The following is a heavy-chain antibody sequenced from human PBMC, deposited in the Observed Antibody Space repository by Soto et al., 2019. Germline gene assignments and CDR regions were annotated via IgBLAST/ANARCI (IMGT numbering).Heavy chain of an antibody. Sequence: EVQLVESGGGLVQPGGSLRLSCAVSGFTFSAYSMNWVHQAPGKGLEWVSYVNSGGTTKYYAGSVKGRFTISRDNAQNSLYLQMNSLRAEDTAIYYCARMSSSVSPGCWGQGTLVTVSS. CDR3: ARMSSSVSPGC. J-gene: IGHJ4*02. CDR1: GFTFSAYS. CDR2: VNSGGTTK. D-gene: IGHD2-2*01. V-gene: IGHV3-48*01.